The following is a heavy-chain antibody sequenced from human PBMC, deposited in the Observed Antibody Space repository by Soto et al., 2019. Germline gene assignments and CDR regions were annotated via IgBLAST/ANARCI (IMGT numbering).Heavy chain of an antibody. CDR2: ISHDGRIE. V-gene: IGHV3-30-3*01. D-gene: IGHD3-3*01. CDR3: ARDGLPDDFRSGGYWFDP. J-gene: IGHJ5*02. CDR1: ELSSSNHA. Sequence: GGSLRLSCAASELSSSNHAMTWVRQAPGKGLEWVALISHDGRIENYADSVKGQFIISRDNSKNTVYMQMDSLRLEDTGVYYCARDGLPDDFRSGGYWFDPWGQGTQVTVSS.